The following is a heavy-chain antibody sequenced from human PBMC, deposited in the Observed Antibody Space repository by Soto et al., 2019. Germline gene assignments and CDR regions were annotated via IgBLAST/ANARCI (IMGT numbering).Heavy chain of an antibody. Sequence: SETLSLTCAVSGGSISSSNWWSWVRQPPGKGLEWIGEIYHSGSTNYNPSLKSRVTISVDKSKNQFSLKLSSVTAADTAVYYCARAEVYGDYVFSGDYYYYMDVWGKGTTVTVSS. D-gene: IGHD4-17*01. V-gene: IGHV4-4*02. CDR1: GGSISSSNW. CDR3: ARAEVYGDYVFSGDYYYYMDV. CDR2: IYHSGST. J-gene: IGHJ6*03.